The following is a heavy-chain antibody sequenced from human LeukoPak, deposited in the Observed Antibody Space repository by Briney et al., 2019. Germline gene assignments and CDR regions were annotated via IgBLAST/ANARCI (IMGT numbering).Heavy chain of an antibody. CDR2: INHSGST. V-gene: IGHV4-34*01. CDR1: GGSFSGYY. Sequence: SETLSLTCAVYGGSFSGYYWSWIRQPPGKGLEWIGEINHSGSTNYNPSPKSRVTISVDTSKNQFSLKLSSVTGADTAVYYCARGGSSWYYYYYMDVWGKGTTVTVSS. CDR3: ARGGSSWYYYYYMDV. J-gene: IGHJ6*03. D-gene: IGHD6-13*01.